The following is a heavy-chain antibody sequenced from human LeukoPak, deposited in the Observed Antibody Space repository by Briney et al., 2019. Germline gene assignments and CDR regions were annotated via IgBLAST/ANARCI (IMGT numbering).Heavy chain of an antibody. D-gene: IGHD3-10*01. CDR3: ATDGYYYGSGTYPNY. V-gene: IGHV1-2*02. CDR1: GYTFTGYY. CDR2: INPISGGT. Sequence: ASVKVSCKTSGYTFTGYYMHWVRQAPGQGLEWMGWINPISGGTDYAQKFQGRVNMTRDTSISTAYMELGRLTSDDTAVYYCATDGYYYGSGTYPNYWGQGTLVTISS. J-gene: IGHJ4*02.